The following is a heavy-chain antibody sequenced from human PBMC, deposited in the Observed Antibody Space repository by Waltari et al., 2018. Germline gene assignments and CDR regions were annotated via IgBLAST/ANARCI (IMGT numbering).Heavy chain of an antibody. Sequence: EVQLVESGGGLVQPGGSLRLSCAASGFTFNTYWMKWIHQAPGKGLEWVANINPDGSQKFYVDSVKGRFTVSRDNAQNSLYLQMNNLRAEDTAVYYCTTLARGESGDYWGQGTLVTVSS. CDR1: GFTFNTYW. CDR3: TTLARGESGDY. V-gene: IGHV3-7*01. J-gene: IGHJ4*02. CDR2: INPDGSQK. D-gene: IGHD3-10*01.